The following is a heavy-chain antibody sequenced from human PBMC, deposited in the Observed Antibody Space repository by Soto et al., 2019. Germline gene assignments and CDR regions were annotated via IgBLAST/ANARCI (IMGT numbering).Heavy chain of an antibody. CDR1: GGSIISRNW. CDR2: IFHTGST. Sequence: QVQLQESGPGLVKPSGTLSLTCAVSGGSIISRNWWSWVRQPPGKGLEWIGEIFHTGSTNYCPSLQSRVTISVEKSKNHFSLTLTAVTAADTAVYYCARLHDLSGSYPHFDYWGQGSLVTVSS. J-gene: IGHJ4*02. V-gene: IGHV4-4*02. D-gene: IGHD1-26*01. CDR3: ARLHDLSGSYPHFDY.